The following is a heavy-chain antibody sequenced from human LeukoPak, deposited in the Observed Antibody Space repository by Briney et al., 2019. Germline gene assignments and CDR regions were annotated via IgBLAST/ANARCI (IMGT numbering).Heavy chain of an antibody. CDR1: GGSISSYY. D-gene: IGHD4/OR15-4a*01. V-gene: IGHV4-59*01. Sequence: SQTLSLTCTVSGGSISSYYWSWIRQPPGKGLEWIGYIYYSGSTNYNLSLKSRVTISVDTSKNQFSLKLSSVTAADTAVYYCARDTSAYGGSYDYWGQGTLVTVSS. CDR2: IYYSGST. CDR3: ARDTSAYGGSYDY. J-gene: IGHJ4*02.